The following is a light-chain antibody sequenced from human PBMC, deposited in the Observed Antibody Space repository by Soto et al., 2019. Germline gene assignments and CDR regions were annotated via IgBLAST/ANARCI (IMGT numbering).Light chain of an antibody. CDR2: GAS. CDR3: QQYVTSPWT. CDR1: QSVSSSY. J-gene: IGKJ1*01. V-gene: IGKV3-20*01. Sequence: EIVLTQSPGTLSLSPGERATLSCRASQSVSSSYLAWYQQKPGQAPRLLIYGASSRATGIPDRFSGSGSGTDLTLTISRLEPEDFAVYYCQQYVTSPWTFGQGTKVEIK.